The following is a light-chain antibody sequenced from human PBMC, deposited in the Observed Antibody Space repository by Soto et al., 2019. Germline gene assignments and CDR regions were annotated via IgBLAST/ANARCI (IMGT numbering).Light chain of an antibody. CDR2: GAS. CDR1: QSVTSSF. CDR3: QQYDSSPST. J-gene: IGKJ3*01. Sequence: EIVLTQSPGTLSLSPGERATLSCRASQSVTSSFLAWYQQKPGQAPRLLIYGASSRATGIPDRFSGSGSGTDFTLTISRLEPEEFALYYCQQYDSSPSTFGPGTKVDI. V-gene: IGKV3-20*01.